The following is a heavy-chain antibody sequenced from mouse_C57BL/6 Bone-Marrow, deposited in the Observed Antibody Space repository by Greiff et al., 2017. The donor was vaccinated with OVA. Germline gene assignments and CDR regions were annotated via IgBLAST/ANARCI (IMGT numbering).Heavy chain of an antibody. CDR1: GYTFTSYD. J-gene: IGHJ3*01. CDR3: AYWRWLLPVSY. D-gene: IGHD2-3*01. Sequence: EVQLQQSGAELVRPGSSVKMSCKTSGYTFTSYDINWVKQRPGQGLEWIGYINTGNGYPEYNQKFKGKATLTSDTSSSPAYMQLSSLTSEDSAIYVCAYWRWLLPVSYCGRGNGGTVSA. V-gene: IGHV1-58*01. CDR2: INTGNGYP.